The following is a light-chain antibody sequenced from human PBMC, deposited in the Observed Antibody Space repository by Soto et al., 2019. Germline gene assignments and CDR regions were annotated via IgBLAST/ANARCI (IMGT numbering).Light chain of an antibody. CDR3: SSYAGSNNYV. CDR1: NSDVGGYNY. CDR2: EVS. J-gene: IGLJ1*01. Sequence: QSVLTQPPSASGSPGQSVTISCTGTNSDVGGYNYVSWYQQHPGKAPKLMIYEVSKRPSGVPDRFSGSKSDNTASLTVSGLQAEDEADYYCSSYAGSNNYVFGTGTKVTVL. V-gene: IGLV2-8*01.